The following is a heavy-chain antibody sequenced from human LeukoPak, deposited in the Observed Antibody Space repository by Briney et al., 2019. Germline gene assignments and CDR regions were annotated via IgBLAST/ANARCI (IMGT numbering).Heavy chain of an antibody. J-gene: IGHJ6*02. V-gene: IGHV3-23*01. Sequence: GGSLRLSCAASGFTFSSYAMSWVRQAPGKGLEWVSAISGSGGSTYYADSVKGRFTISRDNSKNTLYLQTNSLRAEDTAVYYCAKDNQFQLTIYGMDVWGQGTTVTVSS. D-gene: IGHD2-2*01. CDR1: GFTFSSYA. CDR2: ISGSGGST. CDR3: AKDNQFQLTIYGMDV.